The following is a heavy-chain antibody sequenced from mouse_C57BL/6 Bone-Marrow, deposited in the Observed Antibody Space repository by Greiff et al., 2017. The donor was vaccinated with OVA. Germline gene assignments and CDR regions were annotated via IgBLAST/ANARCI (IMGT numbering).Heavy chain of an antibody. CDR1: GYTFTDYY. Sequence: VQLQQSGPELVKPGASVKISCKASGYTFTDYYMNWVKQSHGKSLEWIGDINPNNGGTSYNQKFKGKATLTVDKSSSTAYMELRSLTSEDSAVYYCARSPTIFDYWGQGTTLTVSS. CDR2: INPNNGGT. CDR3: ARSPTIFDY. D-gene: IGHD2-10*01. V-gene: IGHV1-26*01. J-gene: IGHJ2*01.